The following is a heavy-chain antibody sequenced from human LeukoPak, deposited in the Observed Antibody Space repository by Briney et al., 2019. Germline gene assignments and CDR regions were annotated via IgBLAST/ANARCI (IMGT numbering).Heavy chain of an antibody. CDR1: GFTFSSYW. D-gene: IGHD3-10*01. CDR3: ARERMYSGSGSTYPYYDY. V-gene: IGHV3-7*01. J-gene: IGHJ4*02. CDR2: IKPDGSEK. Sequence: PGGSLRLSCAASGFTFSSYWMSWVRQSPGKGLEGVANIKPDGSEKYFMDSVKGRFTISRDNAKKALYVEMNSLRAEDTAEYFCARERMYSGSGSTYPYYDYWGQGTLVTVSS.